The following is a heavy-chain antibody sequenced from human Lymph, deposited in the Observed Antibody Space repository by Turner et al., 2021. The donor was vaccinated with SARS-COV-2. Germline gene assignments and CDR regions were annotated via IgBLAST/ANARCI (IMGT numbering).Heavy chain of an antibody. V-gene: IGHV3-30-3*01. D-gene: IGHD3-10*01. Sequence: QVQLVESGGGVVQPGRSLRLPCAASGFTFSSYAPYWVRQAPGKGREWVAVISYDGSKKYYAGSVKGQFTISRDNSKNTLYLQMNSLRAEDTAVYYCARGDYYGSGSYPGKTFDCWGQGTLVTVSS. CDR2: ISYDGSKK. J-gene: IGHJ4*02. CDR3: ARGDYYGSGSYPGKTFDC. CDR1: GFTFSSYA.